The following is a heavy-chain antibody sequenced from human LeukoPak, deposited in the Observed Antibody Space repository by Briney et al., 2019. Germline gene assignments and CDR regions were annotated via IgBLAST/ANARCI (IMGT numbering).Heavy chain of an antibody. V-gene: IGHV5-51*01. CDR2: IYPGDSDT. J-gene: IGHJ3*02. CDR3: ARHGKRNRDAFDI. D-gene: IGHD1-14*01. CDR1: GYSFTSYW. Sequence: GESLKISCKGSGYSFTSYWIGWVRQMPGKGLEWTGIIYPGDSDTRYSPSFQGQVTISADKSISTAYLQWSSLKASDTAMYYCARHGKRNRDAFDIWGQGTMVTVSS.